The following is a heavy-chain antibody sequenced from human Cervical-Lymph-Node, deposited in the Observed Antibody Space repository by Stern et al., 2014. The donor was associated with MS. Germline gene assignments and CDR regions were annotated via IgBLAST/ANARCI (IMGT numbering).Heavy chain of an antibody. CDR3: ARDDLRSYYGMDV. V-gene: IGHV3-21*01. CDR1: GFTFSSYN. J-gene: IGHJ6*02. CDR2: ITSTGYR. Sequence: EVQLVESGGGLVKPGGSLRLSCAASGFTFSSYNMNWVRQAPGKGLEWVSSITSTGYRENDDSLKGRFTISRDNAKNSLYLHMNSLRAEDTAVYYCARDDLRSYYGMDVWGQGTTVTVSS.